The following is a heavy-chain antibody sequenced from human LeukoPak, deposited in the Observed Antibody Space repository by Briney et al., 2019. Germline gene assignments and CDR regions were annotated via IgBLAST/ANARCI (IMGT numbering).Heavy chain of an antibody. CDR3: ARDRGSDSGSYPNWFDP. V-gene: IGHV3-30-3*01. D-gene: IGHD1-26*01. CDR1: GFTFSSYA. CDR2: ISYDGSNK. J-gene: IGHJ5*02. Sequence: GGSLRLSCAASGFTFSSYAMHWVRQAPGKGLEWVAVISYDGSNKYYADSVKGRFTIFRDNSKNTLYLQMNSLRAEDTAVYYCARDRGSDSGSYPNWFDPWGQGTLVTVSS.